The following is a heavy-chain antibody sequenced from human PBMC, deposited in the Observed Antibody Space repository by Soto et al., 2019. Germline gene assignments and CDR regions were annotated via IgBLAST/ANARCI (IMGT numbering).Heavy chain of an antibody. CDR1: GFTFSSCA. V-gene: IGHV3-23*01. D-gene: IGHD6-19*01. Sequence: PGGSLRLSCAASGFTFSSCAMTWVRQAPGMGLQWVSAISDDGGKTHYADSVRGRFTISRDNSKNTLYLQLNSLGAEDTAVYYCAKDKTAAGSQWLVPIWGRGTLVTVSS. J-gene: IGHJ4*02. CDR2: ISDDGGKT. CDR3: AKDKTAAGSQWLVPI.